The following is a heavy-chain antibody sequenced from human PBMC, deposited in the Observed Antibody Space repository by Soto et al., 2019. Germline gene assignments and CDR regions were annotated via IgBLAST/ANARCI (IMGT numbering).Heavy chain of an antibody. CDR3: ARDRYYDSSGYRYYYGMDV. CDR2: ISAYNGNT. Sequence: ASVKVSCKASGYTFTSYGISWVRQAPGQGLEWMGWISAYNGNTNYAQKLQGRVTMTTDTSTSTAYMELRSLRSDDTAVYYCARDRYYDSSGYRYYYGMDVWGQGTTVTVSS. V-gene: IGHV1-18*01. CDR1: GYTFTSYG. J-gene: IGHJ6*02. D-gene: IGHD3-22*01.